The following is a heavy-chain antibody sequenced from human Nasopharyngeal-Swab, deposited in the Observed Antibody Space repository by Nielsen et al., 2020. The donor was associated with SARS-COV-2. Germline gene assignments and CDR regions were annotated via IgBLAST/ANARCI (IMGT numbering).Heavy chain of an antibody. CDR1: GFTFSDYY. CDR3: ASTYNYYGDYYYGMDV. CDR2: ISSSGSTI. J-gene: IGHJ6*02. D-gene: IGHD1-20*01. V-gene: IGHV3-11*04. Sequence: GESLKISCAASGFTFSDYYVSWIRQAPGKGLEWVSYISSSGSTIYYADSVKGRFTISRDNAKNSLYLQMNSLRAEDTAVYYCASTYNYYGDYYYGMDVWGQWTTVTVSS.